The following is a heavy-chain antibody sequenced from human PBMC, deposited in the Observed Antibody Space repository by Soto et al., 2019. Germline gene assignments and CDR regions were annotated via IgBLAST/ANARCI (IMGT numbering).Heavy chain of an antibody. CDR1: GFSLSTSGEG. D-gene: IGHD2-2*01. CDR3: VRIVVVPAVMLPPCDY. J-gene: IGHJ4*02. V-gene: IGHV2-5*02. CDR2: IYWDDDK. Sequence: QITLKESGPTLVKPTQTLTLTCTFSGFSLSTSGEGVGWIRQPPGKALEWPALIYWDDDKLYSPSLKSRLTITEDTSKNQVVLTMTHMDPVDTARYYCVRIVVVPAVMLPPCDYWGQGTLVTVSS.